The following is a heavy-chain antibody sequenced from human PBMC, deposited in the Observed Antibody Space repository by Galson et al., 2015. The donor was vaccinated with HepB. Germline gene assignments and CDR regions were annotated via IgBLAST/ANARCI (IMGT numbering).Heavy chain of an antibody. J-gene: IGHJ3*02. Sequence: LTCTVSGGSISSYYWSWIRQPAGKGLEWIGRIYTSGSTNYNPSLKSRVTMSVDTSKNQFSLKLSSVTAADTAVYYCARKRYSSSWYGAFDIWGQGTMVTVSS. CDR2: IYTSGST. V-gene: IGHV4-4*07. D-gene: IGHD6-13*01. CDR1: GGSISSYY. CDR3: ARKRYSSSWYGAFDI.